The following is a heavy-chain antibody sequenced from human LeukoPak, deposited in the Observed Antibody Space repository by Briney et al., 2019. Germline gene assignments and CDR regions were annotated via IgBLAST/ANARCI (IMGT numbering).Heavy chain of an antibody. CDR2: LIPIFGTT. V-gene: IGHV1-69*13. CDR1: GYTFTSYD. Sequence: SVKVSCKASGYTFTSYDINWVRQAPGQGLEWMGGLIPIFGTTNYAQKFQGRVTITADESTTTAYMELSSLRSEDTAVYYCASPDTQKYVWGSFVYWGQGTLVTVSS. CDR3: ASPDTQKYVWGSFVY. D-gene: IGHD3-16*01. J-gene: IGHJ4*02.